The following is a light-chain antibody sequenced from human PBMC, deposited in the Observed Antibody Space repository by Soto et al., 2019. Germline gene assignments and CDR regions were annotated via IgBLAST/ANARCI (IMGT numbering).Light chain of an antibody. CDR3: QQYSSSPLT. CDR2: GTS. V-gene: IGKV3-20*01. J-gene: IGKJ4*02. Sequence: EIVLTQSPGTLSLSPVERATLSCRASQSVRSSHLAWSQQKPGQAPKLLLYGTSSRATAIPDRFSGSGSGTDFTLTISRLEPEEVAVYSCQQYSSSPLTFGGGNQVEIK. CDR1: QSVRSSH.